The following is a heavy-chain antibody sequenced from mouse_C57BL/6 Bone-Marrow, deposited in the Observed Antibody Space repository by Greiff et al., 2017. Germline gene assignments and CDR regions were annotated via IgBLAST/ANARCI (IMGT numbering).Heavy chain of an antibody. CDR1: GYSFTGYF. D-gene: IGHD1-1*01. J-gene: IGHJ3*01. CDR2: INPYNGDT. V-gene: IGHV1-20*01. Sequence: VQLQQSGPELVKPGDSVKISCKASGYSFTGYFMNWVMQSHGKSLEWIGRINPYNGDTFSNQKFKGKATLTVDKSSSTAHMELRSLTSEDSAVYYCAREEDYYYGSSFAYWGQGTLVTVSA. CDR3: AREEDYYYGSSFAY.